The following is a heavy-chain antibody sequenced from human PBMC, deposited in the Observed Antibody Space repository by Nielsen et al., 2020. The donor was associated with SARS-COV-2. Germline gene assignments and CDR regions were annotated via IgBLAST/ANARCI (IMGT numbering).Heavy chain of an antibody. Sequence: SETLSLTCTVSTGINNYYWSWIRQPPGKGLEWLAYIHYSGTANYNPSLKSRGLVSIDTSKNQFSLKLSSVTAADTAVYYCARAGYCSSTSCYRDYYYYGMDVWGQGTTVTVSS. J-gene: IGHJ6*02. CDR3: ARAGYCSSTSCYRDYYYYGMDV. V-gene: IGHV4-59*01. CDR1: TGINNYY. CDR2: IHYSGTA. D-gene: IGHD2-2*02.